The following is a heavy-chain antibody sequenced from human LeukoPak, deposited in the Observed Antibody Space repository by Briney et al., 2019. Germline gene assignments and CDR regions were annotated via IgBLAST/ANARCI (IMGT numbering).Heavy chain of an antibody. D-gene: IGHD5-12*01. J-gene: IGHJ4*02. CDR1: GFTFSSYW. CDR2: IKPDGREK. Sequence: PGGSLRLSCAASGFTFSSYWMTWVRQAPGKGPEWVGNIKPDGREKYYVDSLNGRFTISRDNAKNSLYLQMNSLRAEDTAVYCCGKDATVGYDSGYGHLDDWGQGILVTVSS. CDR3: GKDATVGYDSGYGHLDD. V-gene: IGHV3-7*01.